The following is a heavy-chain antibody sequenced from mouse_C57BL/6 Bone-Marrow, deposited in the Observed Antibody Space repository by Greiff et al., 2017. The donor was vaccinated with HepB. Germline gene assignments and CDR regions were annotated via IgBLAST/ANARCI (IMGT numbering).Heavy chain of an antibody. D-gene: IGHD2-1*01. V-gene: IGHV3-6*01. Sequence: DVKLQESGPGLVKPSQSLSLTCSVTGYSITSGYYWNWIRQFPGNKLEWMGYISYDGSNNYNPSLKNRISITRDTSKNQFFLKLNSVTTEDTATYYCARECYGNYYYAMDYWGQGTSVTVSS. J-gene: IGHJ4*01. CDR1: GYSITSGYY. CDR2: ISYDGSN. CDR3: ARECYGNYYYAMDY.